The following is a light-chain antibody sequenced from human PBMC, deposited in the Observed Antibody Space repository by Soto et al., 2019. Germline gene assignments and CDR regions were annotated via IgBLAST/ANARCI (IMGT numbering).Light chain of an antibody. CDR2: GAS. CDR1: QSVSSTY. V-gene: IGKV3-20*01. CDR3: QQYGSSAWT. Sequence: ETVLTQSPGTLASSPGERATLSCRASQSVSSTYFAWYQQKPGQAPRLLIYGASSRATGIPDRFSGSGSGTDFTLTISRLGPEDFAVYYCQQYGSSAWTFGQGTKVQLK. J-gene: IGKJ1*01.